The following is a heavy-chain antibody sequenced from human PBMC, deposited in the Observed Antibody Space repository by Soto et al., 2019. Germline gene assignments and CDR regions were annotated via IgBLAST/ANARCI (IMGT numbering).Heavy chain of an antibody. CDR3: VRRQYLDY. Sequence: EVQLVESGGGLVQPGRSLRLSCTGSGFTFGDYAMSWFRLAPGKGLEWVGVISSKAYGGATEYAASVKGRFTISRDDSKSIAYLPMNSLKTEDTAGYYCVRRQYLDYWGQGTLGTVSS. J-gene: IGHJ4*02. CDR2: ISSKAYGGAT. V-gene: IGHV3-49*03. CDR1: GFTFGDYA.